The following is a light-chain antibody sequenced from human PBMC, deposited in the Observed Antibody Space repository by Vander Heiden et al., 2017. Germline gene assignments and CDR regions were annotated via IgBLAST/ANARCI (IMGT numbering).Light chain of an antibody. J-gene: IGLJ2*01. Sequence: QSALTQPASVSVSPGQSITIPCTGTSSDVGNYYLLSWYQQHPGKAPKLMIYEVSRRPLGDSNRFSGSKSGNTASLTISGLQAEDEADYYCCSYTGSNTVVFGGGTKLSVL. CDR2: EVS. V-gene: IGLV2-23*02. CDR1: SSDVGNYYL. CDR3: CSYTGSNTVV.